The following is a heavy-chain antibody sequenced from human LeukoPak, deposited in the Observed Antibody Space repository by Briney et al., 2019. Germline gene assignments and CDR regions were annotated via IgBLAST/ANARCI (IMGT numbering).Heavy chain of an antibody. CDR2: ISGSGGST. J-gene: IGHJ4*02. CDR3: AKDFEYGEYYFDY. CDR1: GFTFSSYA. Sequence: PGGSLRLSCAASGFTFSSYAMSGVRQAPGKGLEWVSAISGSGGSTYYTDSPKGRFTISRDNSKNTLYLQMNSLRAEATAVYYCAKDFEYGEYYFDYWGQGTLVTVSS. D-gene: IGHD2-2*01. V-gene: IGHV3-23*01.